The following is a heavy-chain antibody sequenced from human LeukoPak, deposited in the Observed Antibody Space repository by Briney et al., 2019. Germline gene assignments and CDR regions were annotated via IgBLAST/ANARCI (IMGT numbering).Heavy chain of an antibody. CDR1: GYTFTSHD. CDR2: MNPNSGNT. Sequence: GASVKVSCKASGYTFTSHDINWARQATGQGLEWMGWMNPNSGNTGYAQKFQGRVTMTRNTSISTAYMALSSLISEDTAVYYCARGPMYSGSLDAFDPWSRGTMVTVSS. V-gene: IGHV1-8*01. CDR3: ARGPMYSGSLDAFDP. J-gene: IGHJ3*01. D-gene: IGHD1-26*01.